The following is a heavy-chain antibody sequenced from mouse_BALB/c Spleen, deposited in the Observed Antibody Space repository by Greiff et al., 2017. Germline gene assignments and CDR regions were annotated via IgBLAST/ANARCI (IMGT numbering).Heavy chain of an antibody. CDR3: ARDRKYGGLMDY. Sequence: VQLQESGPGLVEPSQSLSITCTVSGFSLTSYGVYWVRQPPGKGLEWLGVIWAGGSTNYNSALMSRLSISKDNSKSQVFLKMNSLQTDDTAMYYCARDRKYGGLMDYWGQGTSVTVSS. V-gene: IGHV2-9*02. D-gene: IGHD1-1*01. CDR1: GFSLTSYG. CDR2: IWAGGST. J-gene: IGHJ4*01.